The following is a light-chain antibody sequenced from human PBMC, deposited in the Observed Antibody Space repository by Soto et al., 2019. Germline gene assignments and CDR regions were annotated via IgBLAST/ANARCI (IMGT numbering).Light chain of an antibody. Sequence: EIVLTQSPGTLSLSPGERATLSCRASQSVSSSYLDWYQQKPGQAPRLLTHGASSRATGIPDRFSGSESGTDYTLTISGMEPEDFAVYYCQHYGSSPYTFGQGTKLEIK. CDR2: GAS. CDR1: QSVSSSY. J-gene: IGKJ2*01. V-gene: IGKV3-20*01. CDR3: QHYGSSPYT.